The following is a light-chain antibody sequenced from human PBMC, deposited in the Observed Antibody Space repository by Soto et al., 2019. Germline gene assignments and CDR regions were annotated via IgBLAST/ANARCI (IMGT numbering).Light chain of an antibody. CDR3: QQYNSYSWA. CDR1: QSISTW. Sequence: DIQMTQSPSTLSASVGDRVTITCRASQSISTWLAWYQQRAGKAPKLLIYKASNLESGVPSRFRGSGSGTDFTLTISSLQPDDFATYYCQQYNSYSWAFGQGTKVEI. J-gene: IGKJ1*01. V-gene: IGKV1-5*03. CDR2: KAS.